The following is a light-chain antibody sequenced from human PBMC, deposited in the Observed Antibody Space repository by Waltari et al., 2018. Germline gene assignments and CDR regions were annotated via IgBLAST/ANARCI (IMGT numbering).Light chain of an antibody. V-gene: IGLV2-8*01. CDR1: NGDIGAYNS. J-gene: IGLJ2*01. CDR2: EVT. Sequence: QSALTQPPSASGSPGQSVTIPCTGANGDIGAYNSVSWYQQHPGRAPKLMIYEVTRRPSGVPDRFSGSRSGNMASLTVSGLQAEDEADYFCSSYADSNVLFGGGTRLTVL. CDR3: SSYADSNVL.